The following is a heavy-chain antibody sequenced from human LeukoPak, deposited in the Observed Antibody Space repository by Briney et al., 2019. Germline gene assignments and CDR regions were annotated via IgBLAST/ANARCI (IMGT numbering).Heavy chain of an antibody. CDR2: INPNSGGT. D-gene: IGHD6-13*01. J-gene: IGHJ4*02. V-gene: IGHV1-2*02. Sequence: GASVKVSCKASGYTFTSYGISWVRQAPGQGLEWMGWINPNSGGTNYAQKFQGRVTMTRDTSISTAYMELSRLRSDDTAVYYCVYSSSSLLYYFDYWGQGTLVTVSS. CDR1: GYTFTSYG. CDR3: VYSSSSLLYYFDY.